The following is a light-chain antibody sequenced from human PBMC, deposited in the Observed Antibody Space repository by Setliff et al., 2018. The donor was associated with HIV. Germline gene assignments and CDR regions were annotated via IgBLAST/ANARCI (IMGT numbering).Light chain of an antibody. CDR1: ARNIGTYNL. V-gene: IGLV2-23*02. J-gene: IGLJ2*01. Sequence: QSVLTQPASVSESPGQSITISCTGSARNIGTYNLVSWYRQTPGKAPRLLIFEVSERPSGVSSRFSGAKCGNTASLTISGIQADDEGDYYCCSYAGGSPRVGFGGGTK. CDR3: CSYAGGSPRVG. CDR2: EVS.